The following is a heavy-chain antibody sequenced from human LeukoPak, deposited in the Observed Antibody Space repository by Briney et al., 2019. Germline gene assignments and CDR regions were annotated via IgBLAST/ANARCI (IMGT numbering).Heavy chain of an antibody. CDR1: GFTFSSYA. V-gene: IGHV3-30*04. D-gene: IGHD6-19*01. Sequence: GRSLRLSCVVSGFTFSSYAMHWVRQAPGKGLEWVAVISYDGSNKHYADSVKGRFTISRDNSKSTLYLQMNSLRPEDTAVYYCARARSGWYLGQFDYWGQGTLVTASS. CDR2: ISYDGSNK. J-gene: IGHJ4*02. CDR3: ARARSGWYLGQFDY.